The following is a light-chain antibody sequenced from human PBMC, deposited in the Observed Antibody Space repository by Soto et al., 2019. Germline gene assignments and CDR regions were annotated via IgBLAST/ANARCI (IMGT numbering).Light chain of an antibody. V-gene: IGKV1-5*03. CDR3: QQYNSPFT. CDR1: QSISSW. CDR2: KAS. J-gene: IGKJ3*01. Sequence: DIQMTQSPSTLSASVGDRVTITCRASQSISSWLAWYQQKPGKAPNLLIYKASSLESGVPSRFSGSGSGTEFTLTISNLQPDDFATYYCQQYNSPFTFGPGTKVDIK.